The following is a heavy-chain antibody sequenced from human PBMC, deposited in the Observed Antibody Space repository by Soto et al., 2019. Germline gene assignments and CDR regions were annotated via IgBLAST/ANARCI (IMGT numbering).Heavy chain of an antibody. CDR1: GGSISSYY. Sequence: PSETLSLTCTVSGGSISSYYWSWIRKPPGKGLEWIGYIYYSGSTNYNPSLKSRVTISVDTSKNQFSLKLSSVTAADTAVYYCASYYSGYDLDAFDIWGQGTMVTVSS. CDR2: IYYSGST. CDR3: ASYYSGYDLDAFDI. V-gene: IGHV4-59*01. D-gene: IGHD5-12*01. J-gene: IGHJ3*02.